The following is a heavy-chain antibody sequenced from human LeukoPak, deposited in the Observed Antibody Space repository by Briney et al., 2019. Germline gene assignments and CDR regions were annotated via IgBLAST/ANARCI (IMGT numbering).Heavy chain of an antibody. Sequence: SETLSLTCTVSGGSISSYYWSWIRQPAGKGLEWIGYIYYSGSTNYIPSLKSRVTISVDTSKNQFSLKLSSVTAADTAVYYCARSSGWANWYFDLWGRGTLVTVSS. CDR3: ARSSGWANWYFDL. CDR1: GGSISSYY. J-gene: IGHJ2*01. V-gene: IGHV4-59*01. CDR2: IYYSGST. D-gene: IGHD6-19*01.